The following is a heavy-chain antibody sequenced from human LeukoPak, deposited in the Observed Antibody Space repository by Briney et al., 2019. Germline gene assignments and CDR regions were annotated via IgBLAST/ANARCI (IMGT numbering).Heavy chain of an antibody. CDR1: GFTFSSYA. CDR3: ARPSSGYYSKSYFDY. D-gene: IGHD3-22*01. J-gene: IGHJ4*02. Sequence: PGGSLRLSCAASGFTFSSYAMHWVRQAPGKGLEWVAVISYDGSNKYYADSVKGRFTISRDNSKNTLYLQMNSLRAEDTAVYYCARPSSGYYSKSYFDYWGQGTLVTVSS. CDR2: ISYDGSNK. V-gene: IGHV3-30-3*01.